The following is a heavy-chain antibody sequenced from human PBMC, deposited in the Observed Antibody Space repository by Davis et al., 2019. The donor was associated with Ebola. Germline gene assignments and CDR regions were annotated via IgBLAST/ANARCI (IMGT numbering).Heavy chain of an antibody. CDR1: GGSFSGYY. J-gene: IGHJ6*02. V-gene: IGHV4-34*01. CDR3: ARGELNYDFWSGYWAYYYYGMDV. CDR2: INHSGST. D-gene: IGHD3-3*01. Sequence: MPSETLSLTCAVYGGSFSGYYWSWIRQPPGKGLEWIGEINHSGSTNYNPTLKSRVTISVDTSKNQFSLKLSSVTAADTAVYYCARGELNYDFWSGYWAYYYYGMDVWGQGTTVTVSS.